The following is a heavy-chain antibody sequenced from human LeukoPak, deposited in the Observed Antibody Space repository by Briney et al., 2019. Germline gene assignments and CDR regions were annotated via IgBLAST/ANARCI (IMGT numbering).Heavy chain of an antibody. V-gene: IGHV3-30*18. CDR1: GFTFSSYG. CDR3: AKEGSSSWYFDY. J-gene: IGHJ4*02. D-gene: IGHD6-13*01. CDR2: ISYDGSNK. Sequence: GRSLRLSCAASGFTFSSYGMHWVRQAPGKGLEWVAVISYDGSNKYYADSVKGRFTISRDNSKNTPYLQMNSLRAEDTAVYYCAKEGSSSWYFDYWGQGTLVTVSS.